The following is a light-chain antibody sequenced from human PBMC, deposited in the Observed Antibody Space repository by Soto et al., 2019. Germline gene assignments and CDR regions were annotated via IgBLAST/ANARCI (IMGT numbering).Light chain of an antibody. V-gene: IGKV3D-20*02. CDR2: GAS. CDR3: QQRSDWPPIT. J-gene: IGKJ5*01. CDR1: QIVSSSY. Sequence: DIVLTQSPVTLSLSPGERATLSCRASQIVSSSYLAWYQQKPGQAPRLLIYGASSRATGIPDRFSGGGSGTDFTLTISSLEPEDSAVYYCQQRSDWPPITFGQGTRLEI.